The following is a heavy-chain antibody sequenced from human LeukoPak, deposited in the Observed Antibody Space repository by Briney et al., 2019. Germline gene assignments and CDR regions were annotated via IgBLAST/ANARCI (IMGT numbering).Heavy chain of an antibody. CDR3: ARDRTRYCSSTSCLYMDV. Sequence: ASVKVSCKASGGTFSSYAISWVRQAPGQGLEWMGGIIPIFGTANYAQKFQGRVTITTDESTSTAYMELSSLRSEDTAVYYCARDRTRYCSSTSCLYMDVWGKGTTVTVFS. V-gene: IGHV1-69*05. J-gene: IGHJ6*03. CDR1: GGTFSSYA. D-gene: IGHD2-2*01. CDR2: IIPIFGTA.